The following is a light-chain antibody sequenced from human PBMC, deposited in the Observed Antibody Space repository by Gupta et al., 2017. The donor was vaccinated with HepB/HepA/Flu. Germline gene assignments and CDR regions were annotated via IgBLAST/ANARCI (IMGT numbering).Light chain of an antibody. J-gene: IGLJ2*01. V-gene: IGLV3-1*01. CDR1: KLGDKY. CDR3: QALDSYVV. CDR2: QDS. Sequence: SYELTPPPSVSVSPGQTASLTCSGDKLGDKYACWYQQKPGQSHVRVIYQDSKRPSGIPERFSGSNAGNTATLTISGTQAKYEADYYCQALDSYVVFGVGTKLTVL.